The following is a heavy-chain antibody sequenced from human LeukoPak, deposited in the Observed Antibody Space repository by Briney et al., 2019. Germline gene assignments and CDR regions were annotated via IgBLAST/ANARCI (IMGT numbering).Heavy chain of an antibody. J-gene: IGHJ5*02. Sequence: PWETLSLTCTVSGGSISSYYSSWIRQPAGKGLEWFGRIYTSGSTNYNPSLKSRVTMSVDTSKNQFSLKLSSVTAADTAVYYCARDRDYGGKGWFDPWGQGTLVTVSS. V-gene: IGHV4-4*07. D-gene: IGHD4-23*01. CDR1: GGSISSYY. CDR3: ARDRDYGGKGWFDP. CDR2: IYTSGST.